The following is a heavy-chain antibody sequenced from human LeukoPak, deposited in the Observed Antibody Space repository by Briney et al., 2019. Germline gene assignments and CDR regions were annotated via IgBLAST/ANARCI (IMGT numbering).Heavy chain of an antibody. J-gene: IGHJ3*02. V-gene: IGHV4-61*02. CDR3: ARVHYYYDSSGYQEHDAFDI. CDR1: GGSISGGSYY. D-gene: IGHD3-22*01. CDR2: IYTSGST. Sequence: SETLSLTCTVSGGSISGGSYYWSWIRQPAGKGLEWIGRIYTSGSTNYNPSLKSRVTISVDTSKNQFSLKLSSVTAADTAVYYCARVHYYYDSSGYQEHDAFDIWGQGTMVTVSS.